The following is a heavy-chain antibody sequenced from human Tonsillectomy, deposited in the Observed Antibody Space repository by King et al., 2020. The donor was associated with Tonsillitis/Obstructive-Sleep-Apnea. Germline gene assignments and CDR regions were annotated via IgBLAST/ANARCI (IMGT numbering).Heavy chain of an antibody. CDR3: ARGSGSTIDY. Sequence: QLVQSGGGLVKPGGSLRLSCAASGFTFSSYSMNWVRQAPGKGLEWVSSISSSSSYISYADSVKGRFTISRDNAKNSLYLQMNSLRAEDTALYYCARGSGSTIDYWGQGTLITVSS. J-gene: IGHJ4*02. V-gene: IGHV3-21*01. CDR2: ISSSSSYI. CDR1: GFTFSSYS. D-gene: IGHD5/OR15-5a*01.